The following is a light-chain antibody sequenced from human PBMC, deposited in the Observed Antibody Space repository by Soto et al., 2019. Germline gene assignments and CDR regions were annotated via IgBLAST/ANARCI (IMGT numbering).Light chain of an antibody. CDR2: WAS. CDR1: QTVSNNY. CDR3: QQYYSTFT. V-gene: IGKV4-1*01. Sequence: EIVLTQSPGTLSLSPGDRATLSCRASQTVSNNYLAWCQQKAGQPPKLLIYWASTRESGVPDRFSGSGSGTDFTLTISSLQAEDVAVYYCQQYYSTFTFGPGTKVDIK. J-gene: IGKJ3*01.